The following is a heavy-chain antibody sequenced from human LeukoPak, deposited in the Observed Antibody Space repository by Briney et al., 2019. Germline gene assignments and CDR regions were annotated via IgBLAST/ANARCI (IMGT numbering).Heavy chain of an antibody. CDR2: IYPSGST. CDR3: AREGRGYRDKRFDP. CDR1: GGSISSGSYF. V-gene: IGHV4-61*02. J-gene: IGHJ5*02. Sequence: PSETLSLTCTVSGGSISSGSYFWTWIRQPAGKGLEWIGRIYPSGSTYYNLSLKSRVTISVDTSKNQFSLKLSSVTAADTAVYYCAREGRGYRDKRFDPWGQGTLVTVSS. D-gene: IGHD5-12*01.